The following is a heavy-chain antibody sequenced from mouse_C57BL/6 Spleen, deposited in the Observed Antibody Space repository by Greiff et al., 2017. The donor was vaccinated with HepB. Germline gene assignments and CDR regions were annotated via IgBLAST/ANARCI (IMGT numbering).Heavy chain of an antibody. CDR3: ARIWSNLDWYFDV. D-gene: IGHD1-1*02. CDR1: GYTFTSYW. CDR2: IDPSDSYT. J-gene: IGHJ1*03. Sequence: QVQLKQPGAELVKPGASVKLSCKASGYTFTSYWMQWVKQRPGQGLEWIGEIDPSDSYTNYNQKFKGKATLTVDTSSSTAYMQLSSLTSEDSAVYYCARIWSNLDWYFDVWGTGTTVTVSS. V-gene: IGHV1-50*01.